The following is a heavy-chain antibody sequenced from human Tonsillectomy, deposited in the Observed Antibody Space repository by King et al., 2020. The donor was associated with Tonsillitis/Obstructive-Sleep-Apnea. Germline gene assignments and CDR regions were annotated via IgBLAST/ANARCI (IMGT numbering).Heavy chain of an antibody. CDR1: GFTFSSYG. V-gene: IGHV3-30*18. CDR2: ILYDGSNQ. J-gene: IGHJ4*02. Sequence: VQLVESGGGVVQPGRSLRLSCAASGFTFSSYGMHWVRQAPGKGLEWVALILYDGSNQYYEDSVKGRCAISRDDSKNTLYLQMNSLRVEDTAVYYCVKDDSSGYYYVDYWGQGTLVTVSS. D-gene: IGHD3-22*01. CDR3: VKDDSSGYYYVDY.